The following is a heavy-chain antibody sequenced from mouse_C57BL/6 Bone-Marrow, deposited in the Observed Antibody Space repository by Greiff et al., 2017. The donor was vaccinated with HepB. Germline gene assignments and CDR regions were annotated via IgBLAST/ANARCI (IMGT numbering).Heavy chain of an antibody. Sequence: EVNVVESGGGLVQSGRSLRLSCATSGFTFSDFYMEWVRQAPGKGLEWIAASRNKANDYTTEYSASVKGRFIVSRDTSQSILYLQMNALRAEDTAIYYCARAPVRDYWGQGTSVTVSS. D-gene: IGHD2-5*01. J-gene: IGHJ4*01. CDR2: SRNKANDYTT. CDR3: ARAPVRDY. CDR1: GFTFSDFY. V-gene: IGHV7-1*01.